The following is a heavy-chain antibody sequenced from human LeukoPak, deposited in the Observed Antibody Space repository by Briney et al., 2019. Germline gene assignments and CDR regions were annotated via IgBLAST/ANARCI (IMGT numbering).Heavy chain of an antibody. J-gene: IGHJ4*02. V-gene: IGHV4-34*01. D-gene: IGHD3-22*01. Sequence: SDTLSLTCAVYGRSFNVYYWSWIRQPPAKGLECVGEINHSGCTNYSPSLMSRVTISVDTSKNQFSLKLSSVTAADTAVYYCASLGYYDSSQRDYWGQGTLVTVSS. CDR3: ASLGYYDSSQRDY. CDR2: INHSGCT. CDR1: GRSFNVYY.